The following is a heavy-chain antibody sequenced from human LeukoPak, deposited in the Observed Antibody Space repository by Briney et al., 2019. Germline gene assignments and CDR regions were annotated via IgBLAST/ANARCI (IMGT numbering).Heavy chain of an antibody. CDR2: IYYTGRI. CDR3: ARGITIIGEVGDS. Sequence: SEPLSLMCTVSGVSMSSSSDDWGWVRQPRGKGLEWIGSIYYTGRIYYNPSLKSRVSISVDTSKTQFSLKVSSVTAADTAVYYCARGITIIGEVGDSWGQGTLVTVSS. V-gene: IGHV4-39*07. D-gene: IGHD3-22*01. J-gene: IGHJ4*02. CDR1: GVSMSSSSDD.